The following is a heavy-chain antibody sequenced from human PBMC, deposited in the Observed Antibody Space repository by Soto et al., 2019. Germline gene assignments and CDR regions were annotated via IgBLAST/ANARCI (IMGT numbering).Heavy chain of an antibody. Sequence: GGSLRLSCTASGFTFGDYAMSWFRQAPGKGLEGVAVISYDGSKKYYADSVKGRYTISRDDSKNTLYLQMNSLRVEDTAVYYCARAPHGMDVWGQGTTVTVSS. CDR1: GFTFGDYA. J-gene: IGHJ6*02. CDR2: ISYDGSKK. CDR3: ARAPHGMDV. V-gene: IGHV3-30-3*01.